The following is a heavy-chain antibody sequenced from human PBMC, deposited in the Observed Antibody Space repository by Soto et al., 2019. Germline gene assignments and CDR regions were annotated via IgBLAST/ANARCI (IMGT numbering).Heavy chain of an antibody. J-gene: IGHJ4*01. D-gene: IGHD3-10*01. Sequence: GGSMRLSCVASGFTFSVYGMHWVRQAPGKGLEWVAVIWYDGSNKYYADSVKGRFTMSRDNSKNTLYLQMNSLRAEDTAVYYSAKFSMVNRPPPRNHFAYGGQGILVPVSS. CDR3: AKFSMVNRPPPRNHFAY. V-gene: IGHV3-33*06. CDR1: GFTFSVYG. CDR2: IWYDGSNK.